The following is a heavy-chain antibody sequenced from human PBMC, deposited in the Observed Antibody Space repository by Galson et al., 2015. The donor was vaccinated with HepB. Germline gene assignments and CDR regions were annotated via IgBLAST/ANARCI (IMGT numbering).Heavy chain of an antibody. CDR2: INPNSGGT. Sequence: SVKVSCKASGYTFTGYHMHWVRQAPGQGLEWMGRINPNSGGTNYAQKFQGRVTMTRDTSISTAYMELSRLRSDDTAVYYCARDRRYYDSSGYYPYFDYWGQGTLVTVSS. CDR1: GYTFTGYH. D-gene: IGHD3-22*01. J-gene: IGHJ4*02. V-gene: IGHV1-2*06. CDR3: ARDRRYYDSSGYYPYFDY.